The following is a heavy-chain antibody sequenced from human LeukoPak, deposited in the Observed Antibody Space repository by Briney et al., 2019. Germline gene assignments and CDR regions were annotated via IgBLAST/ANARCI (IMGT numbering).Heavy chain of an antibody. V-gene: IGHV1-2*02. CDR3: ARDMNEDWNPMYNWFDP. CDR2: INPHSGGT. D-gene: IGHD1-1*01. Sequence: GASVKVSCKASGYTFTGYYMHWVRQAPGQGLEWMGWINPHSGGTNYAQKFQGRVTMTRDTSISTAYMELSRLRSDDTAVYYCARDMNEDWNPMYNWFDPWGQGTLVTVSS. J-gene: IGHJ5*02. CDR1: GYTFTGYY.